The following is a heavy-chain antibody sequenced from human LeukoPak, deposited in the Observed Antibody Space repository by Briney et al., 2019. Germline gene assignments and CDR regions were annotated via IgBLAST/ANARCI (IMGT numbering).Heavy chain of an antibody. CDR3: ASTPTWTMMVVDPYYFDY. V-gene: IGHV4-4*02. Sequence: SGTLSLTCVVSGGSISSNTWWSWVRQPPNKGLEWIGEIYRSGSTNYNPSLKSRVTMSIDTSKNQFSLKLSSVTAADAAVYYCASTPTWTMMVVDPYYFDYWGQGTLVTVSS. D-gene: IGHD3-22*01. CDR1: GGSISSNTW. CDR2: IYRSGST. J-gene: IGHJ4*02.